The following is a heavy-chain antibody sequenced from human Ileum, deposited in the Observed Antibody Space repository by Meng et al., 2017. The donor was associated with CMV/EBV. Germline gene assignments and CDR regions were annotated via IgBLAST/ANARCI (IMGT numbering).Heavy chain of an antibody. CDR3: ARAAARGVPVDL. J-gene: IGHJ5*02. CDR2: IHPTGTT. Sequence: QLHLQESGPSLLQPSETLSLTCTVTGGSLTSYYWTWIRQPAGKGLEWIGRIHPTGTTDDNPSLRSRVSMSLDKSKNQFSLKLTSVTAADTAVYYCARAAARGVPVDLWGQGTLVTVSS. CDR1: GGSLTSYY. V-gene: IGHV4-4*07. D-gene: IGHD3-10*01.